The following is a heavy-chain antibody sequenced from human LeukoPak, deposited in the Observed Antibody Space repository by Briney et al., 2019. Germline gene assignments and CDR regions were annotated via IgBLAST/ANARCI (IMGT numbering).Heavy chain of an antibody. CDR3: ARAIMITFGGVIPPPDY. V-gene: IGHV4-34*01. CDR1: GGSFSGYY. CDR2: INHSGST. J-gene: IGHJ4*02. D-gene: IGHD3-16*02. Sequence: SETLSLTCAVYGGSFSGYYWSWIRQPPGKGLEWIGEINHSGSTNYNPSLKSRVTISADTSKNQFSLKLSSVTAADTAVYYCARAIMITFGGVIPPPDYWGQGTLVTVSS.